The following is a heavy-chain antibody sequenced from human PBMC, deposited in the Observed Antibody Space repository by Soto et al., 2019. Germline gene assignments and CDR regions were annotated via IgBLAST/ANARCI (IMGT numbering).Heavy chain of an antibody. Sequence: EVQLVESGGGLVKPGGSLRLSCAASGFTFSSYSMNWVRQAPGKGLEWVSSISSSGSNIYYADSVKGRFTISRDNAKNSLYLQMNSLRAEDTAVYYCARDKADDYDRSYYDYWGQGTLVTVSS. J-gene: IGHJ4*02. CDR3: ARDKADDYDRSYYDY. CDR1: GFTFSSYS. D-gene: IGHD3-22*01. V-gene: IGHV3-21*01. CDR2: ISSSGSNI.